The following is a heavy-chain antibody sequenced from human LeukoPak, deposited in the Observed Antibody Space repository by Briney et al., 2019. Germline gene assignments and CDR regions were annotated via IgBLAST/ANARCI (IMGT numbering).Heavy chain of an antibody. CDR1: GYSFSSYW. Sequence: GESPKISCQGSGYSFSSYWIGWVRQMPGKGLEWMGIIYPGDSDITYSPSFQGQVTFSADKSISTAYLQWNSLKASDTAIYYCGRVGVWGVNGRAYFDYWGQGTLVTVSS. CDR3: GRVGVWGVNGRAYFDY. D-gene: IGHD3-10*01. CDR2: IYPGDSDI. J-gene: IGHJ4*02. V-gene: IGHV5-51*01.